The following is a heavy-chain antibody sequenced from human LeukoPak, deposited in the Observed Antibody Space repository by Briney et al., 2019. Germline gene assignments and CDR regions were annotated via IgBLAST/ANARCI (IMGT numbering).Heavy chain of an antibody. J-gene: IGHJ4*02. D-gene: IGHD6-19*01. CDR2: IPGSGVNT. Sequence: GGSLRLSCAASGFTFANFDMTWVRQAPGEGLEWVSAIPGSGVNTWYADSVKGRFTISRDNSANMVYLQMDSLRAEDTAVYYCARGSSGWYYDYWGQGTLVTVSS. V-gene: IGHV3-23*01. CDR3: ARGSSGWYYDY. CDR1: GFTFANFD.